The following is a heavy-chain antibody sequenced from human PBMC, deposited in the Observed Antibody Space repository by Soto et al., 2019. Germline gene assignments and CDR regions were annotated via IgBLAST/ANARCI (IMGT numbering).Heavy chain of an antibody. CDR3: ARVERGTATTVVDAFDI. J-gene: IGHJ3*02. D-gene: IGHD1-1*01. Sequence: QVQLQQWGAGLLKPSETLSLTCAVYGGFVSSGSYYWSWLRQPPGKGLEWIGEMSHSGGTHFNPSLKIRVTISVDTSKNQFSLKMSSVTAAATALYYCARVERGTATTVVDAFDIWGPGTMVTVSS. CDR1: GGFVSSGSYY. CDR2: MSHSGGT. V-gene: IGHV4-34*01.